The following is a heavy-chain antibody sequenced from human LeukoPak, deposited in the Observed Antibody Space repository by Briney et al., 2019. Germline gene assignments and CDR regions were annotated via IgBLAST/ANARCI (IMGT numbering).Heavy chain of an antibody. J-gene: IGHJ3*02. D-gene: IGHD6-13*01. CDR1: GFTFSSYA. V-gene: IGHV3-23*01. CDR2: ISGSGGST. Sequence: PGGSLRLSCAASGFTFSSYAMSWVRQAPGKGLEWVSGISGSGGSTYYADSVKGRFTISRDNSKNTLYLQMNSLRAEDTAVYYCAKGSSSYYFAFDIWGQGTMVTVSS. CDR3: AKGSSSYYFAFDI.